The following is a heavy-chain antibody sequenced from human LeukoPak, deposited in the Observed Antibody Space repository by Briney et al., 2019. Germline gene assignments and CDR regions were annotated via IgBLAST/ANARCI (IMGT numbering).Heavy chain of an antibody. CDR1: GFTFSSYS. CDR3: ARDVWGSGSADI. CDR2: ISSSSSYI. J-gene: IGHJ3*02. V-gene: IGHV3-21*01. D-gene: IGHD3-10*01. Sequence: GGSLRLSCAASGFTFSSYSMNWVRQAPGKGLEWVSSISSSSSYIYYADSVKGRFTISRDNAKNSLYLQMNSLRAEDTAVYYCARDVWGSGSADIWGQGTMVAVSS.